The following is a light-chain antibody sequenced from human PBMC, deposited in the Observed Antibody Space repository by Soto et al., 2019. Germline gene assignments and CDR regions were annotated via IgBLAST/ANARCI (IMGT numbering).Light chain of an antibody. CDR1: QSMNDW. CDR2: DAS. CDR3: LRYNAFSQT. V-gene: IGKV1-5*01. J-gene: IGKJ1*01. Sequence: DIQMTQSPSTLSAPVGDRVTITCRASQSMNDWLAWYQQKPGKAPKVLIYDASSLQSGVPSRFSGSGSWTEFTLTIDSLQPDDVATYYCLRYNAFSQTFGQGTKVEI.